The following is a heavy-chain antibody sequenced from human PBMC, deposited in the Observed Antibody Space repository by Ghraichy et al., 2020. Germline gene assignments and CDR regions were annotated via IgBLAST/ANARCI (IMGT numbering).Heavy chain of an antibody. CDR2: IIPILGIA. CDR1: GGTFSSYA. Sequence: SVKVSCKASGGTFSSYAISWVRQAPGQGLEWMGRIIPILGIANYAQKFQGRVTITADKSTSTAYMELSSLRSEDTAVYYCARDLLDYGDYYDYWGQGTLVTVSS. V-gene: IGHV1-69*04. CDR3: ARDLLDYGDYYDY. J-gene: IGHJ4*02. D-gene: IGHD4-17*01.